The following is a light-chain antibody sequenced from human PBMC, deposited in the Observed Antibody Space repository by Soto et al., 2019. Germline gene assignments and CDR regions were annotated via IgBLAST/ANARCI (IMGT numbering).Light chain of an antibody. CDR2: GAS. Sequence: EIVMTQSPATLSVSPGERATLSCRASQSVSSNLAWYQQKPGQAPRLLIYGASTRATGISARFSGSGSDTEFTLTISSLQSEDVAVYYCQQYDSWPPLTFGGGTKVDIK. J-gene: IGKJ4*01. CDR1: QSVSSN. V-gene: IGKV3-15*01. CDR3: QQYDSWPPLT.